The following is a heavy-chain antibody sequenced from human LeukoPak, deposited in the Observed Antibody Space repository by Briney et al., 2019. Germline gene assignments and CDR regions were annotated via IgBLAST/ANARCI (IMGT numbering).Heavy chain of an antibody. J-gene: IGHJ3*02. Sequence: GGSLRLSCAASGFTFSSYSMNWVRQAPGKGLEWVSYISSSSSTIYYADSVKGRFTISRDNAKNSLYLQMNSLRAEDTAVYYCAKPVVRTIFGVAHSDAFDIWGQGTMVTVSS. CDR2: ISSSSSTI. CDR3: AKPVVRTIFGVAHSDAFDI. CDR1: GFTFSSYS. V-gene: IGHV3-48*01. D-gene: IGHD3-3*01.